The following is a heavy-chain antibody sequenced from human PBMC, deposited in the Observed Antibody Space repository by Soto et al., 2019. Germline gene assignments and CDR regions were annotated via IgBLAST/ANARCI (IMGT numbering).Heavy chain of an antibody. D-gene: IGHD5-18*01. CDR2: ISGSGGST. Sequence: ESLPLSCAASGFTFSSYAMSWVRQAAGKGLEWVSAISGSGGSTYYADSVKGRFTISRDNSKNTLYLQMNSLRAEDTAVYYCATLPPRAPYSLFDYWGQGTLVTVSS. CDR1: GFTFSSYA. V-gene: IGHV3-23*01. CDR3: ATLPPRAPYSLFDY. J-gene: IGHJ4*02.